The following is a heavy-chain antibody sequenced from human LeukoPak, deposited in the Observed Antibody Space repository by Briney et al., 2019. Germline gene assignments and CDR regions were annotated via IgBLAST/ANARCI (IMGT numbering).Heavy chain of an antibody. CDR1: GFTVINYA. CDR3: AKHSMVRGVTPDGMDV. CDR2: FSGSGGST. D-gene: IGHD3-10*01. V-gene: IGHV3-23*01. J-gene: IGHJ6*02. Sequence: GGSLRLSCVAPGFTVINYAMSWVRQAPGKGLEWVSFFSGSGGSTYYADPVKGRFTISRDNSQNTLYLQMNSLRAEDTAVYYCAKHSMVRGVTPDGMDVWGQGTTVTVSS.